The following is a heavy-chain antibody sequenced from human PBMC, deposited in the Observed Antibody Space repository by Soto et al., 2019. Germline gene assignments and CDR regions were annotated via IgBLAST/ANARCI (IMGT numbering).Heavy chain of an antibody. CDR3: TRRQFYYFCLDV. CDR1: GFSFSGSA. V-gene: IGHV3-73*02. CDR2: IRTDANTYAT. J-gene: IGHJ6*02. D-gene: IGHD6-19*01. Sequence: QLVESGGALVQPGESLKLSCAASGFSFSGSAIQWVRQAPDKGLEWVGRIRTDANTYATAYAASVTGRFTISRDDSRNTAYLQMNSLKTEDTAVYFCTRRQFYYFCLDVWGQGTTVIVSS.